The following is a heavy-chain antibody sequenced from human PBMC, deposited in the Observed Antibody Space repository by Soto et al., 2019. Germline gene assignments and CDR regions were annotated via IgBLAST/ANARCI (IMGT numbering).Heavy chain of an antibody. CDR3: AKDGYSGYDKGPPTFDY. J-gene: IGHJ4*02. V-gene: IGHV3-23*01. CDR1: GFTFSSYA. Sequence: GGSLRLSCAASGFTFSSYAMSWVRQAPGKGLEWVSAISGSGGSTYYADSVKGRFTISRDNSKNTLYLQMNSLRAEDTAVYYCAKDGYSGYDKGPPTFDYWGQGTLVTVSS. CDR2: ISGSGGST. D-gene: IGHD5-12*01.